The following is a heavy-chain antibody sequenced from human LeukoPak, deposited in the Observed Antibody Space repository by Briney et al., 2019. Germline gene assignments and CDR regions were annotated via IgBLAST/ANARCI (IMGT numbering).Heavy chain of an antibody. D-gene: IGHD2-8*01. V-gene: IGHV3-23*01. CDR3: ARERVMDDLDY. Sequence: GGSLRLSCAASGFTFSSYAMSWVRQAPGKGLEWVSAISGSGGSTYYADSVKGRFTISRDNAKNTLHLQMDSLTVEDTAMYYCARERVMDDLDYWGQGTLVTV. J-gene: IGHJ4*02. CDR1: GFTFSSYA. CDR2: ISGSGGST.